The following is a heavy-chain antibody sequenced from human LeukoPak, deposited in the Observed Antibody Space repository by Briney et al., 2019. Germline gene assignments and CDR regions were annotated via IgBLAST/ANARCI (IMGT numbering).Heavy chain of an antibody. CDR1: GFTCSSYA. D-gene: IGHD6-13*01. V-gene: IGHV3-30*04. CDR3: ARDEVWYSSSWPQLYYYYGMDV. CDR2: ISYDGSNK. Sequence: GGSLRRYCAASGFTCSSYAMHWVRQAPGKGLEWMAVISYDGSNKYYADSVRGRFTSSRDNSKNTLYLQMNSLRAEDTAVYYCARDEVWYSSSWPQLYYYYGMDVWGQGTTVTVSS. J-gene: IGHJ6*02.